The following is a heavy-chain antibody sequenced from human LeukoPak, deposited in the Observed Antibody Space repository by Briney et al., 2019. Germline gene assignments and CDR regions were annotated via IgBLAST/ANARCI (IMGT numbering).Heavy chain of an antibody. J-gene: IGHJ6*03. Sequence: SVKVSCKASGGTFSTYAISWVRQAPGQGLEWMGGIIPIFGTANYAQKFQGRVTITTDESTSTAYMELSSLRSEDTAVYYCATTRGGVLLANYYYYMDVWGKGTTVTVSS. CDR1: GGTFSTYA. V-gene: IGHV1-69*05. CDR3: ATTRGGVLLANYYYYMDV. D-gene: IGHD2-15*01. CDR2: IIPIFGTA.